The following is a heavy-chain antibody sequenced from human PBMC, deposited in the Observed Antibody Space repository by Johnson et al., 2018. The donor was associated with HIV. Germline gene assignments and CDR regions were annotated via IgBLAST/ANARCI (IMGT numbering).Heavy chain of an antibody. Sequence: QVQLVESGGGLIQPGGSLRLSCAASGFTVSSYAMHWVRQAPGKGLEWVAVISYDGSNKYYADSVKGRFTISRDNSKNTLYLQMNSLRAEDTAVYYCAWGSSECAFDIWGQGTMVTVSS. V-gene: IGHV3-30-3*01. CDR1: GFTVSSYA. J-gene: IGHJ3*02. CDR2: ISYDGSNK. D-gene: IGHD6-19*01. CDR3: AWGSSECAFDI.